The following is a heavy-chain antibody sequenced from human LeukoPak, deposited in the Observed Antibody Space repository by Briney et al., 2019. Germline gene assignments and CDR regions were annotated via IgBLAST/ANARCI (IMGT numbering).Heavy chain of an antibody. CDR3: VRDMIILQS. J-gene: IGHJ1*01. CDR2: IKQDGSET. Sequence: GGSLRLSCSASGFIFSNYWMTWVRQAPGKGLEWVANIKQDGSETDYVNSVKGRFTISRDNAKKSLYLQMNSLRAEDTAVYYCVRDMIILQSWGQGTLVTVSS. V-gene: IGHV3-7*01. CDR1: GFIFSNYW. D-gene: IGHD3-16*01.